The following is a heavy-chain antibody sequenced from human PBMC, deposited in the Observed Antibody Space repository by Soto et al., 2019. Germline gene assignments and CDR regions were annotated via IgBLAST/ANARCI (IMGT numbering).Heavy chain of an antibody. CDR1: GFTFSNYA. J-gene: IGHJ6*02. V-gene: IGHV3-23*01. CDR3: ATYSGNYERYGVYYGMDV. CDR2: ISGSGGST. D-gene: IGHD1-26*01. Sequence: GGSLRLSCAASGFTFSNYAISWVRQAPGKGLEWASSISGSGGSTYYADSVKGRFTISRDNSKNTLYLQMNSLRAEDTAVYYCATYSGNYERYGVYYGMDVWGQGTTVTVSS.